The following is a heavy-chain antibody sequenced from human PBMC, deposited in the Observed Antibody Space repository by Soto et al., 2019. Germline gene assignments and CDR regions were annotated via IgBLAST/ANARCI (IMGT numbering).Heavy chain of an antibody. D-gene: IGHD6-13*01. Sequence: QLQLQESGPGLVKPSEILSLACTVSAGSISSSSYYWGWIRQPPGKGLEWIGSIYYSGSTYYNPSLKGRATTYVDTSRNKYVLRLRSVTAADTAVYYCARDQAAANWYDPWGQGTLVTVSS. CDR2: IYYSGST. CDR3: ARDQAAANWYDP. V-gene: IGHV4-39*01. J-gene: IGHJ5*02. CDR1: AGSISSSSYY.